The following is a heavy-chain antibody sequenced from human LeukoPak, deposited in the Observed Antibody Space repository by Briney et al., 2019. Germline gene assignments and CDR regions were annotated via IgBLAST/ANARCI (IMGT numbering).Heavy chain of an antibody. J-gene: IGHJ6*02. Sequence: PSETLSLTCAVYGGSFSGYYWSWIRQPPGKGLEWIGEINHSGSTNYNPSLKSRVTISVDTSKNQFSLKLSSVTAADTAVYYCAIRTQLWFGRKYGMDVWGQGTTVTVSS. V-gene: IGHV4-34*01. CDR3: AIRTQLWFGRKYGMDV. CDR2: INHSGST. CDR1: GGSFSGYY. D-gene: IGHD3-10*01.